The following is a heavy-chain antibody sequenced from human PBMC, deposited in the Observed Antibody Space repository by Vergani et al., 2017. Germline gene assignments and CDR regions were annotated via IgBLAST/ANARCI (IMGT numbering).Heavy chain of an antibody. V-gene: IGHV3-48*01. CDR1: GFDFSSYI. Sequence: QLVESGGGWVQPGWSLRLSCVVSGFDFSSYIMNWVRQAPGKGLEWVSFVSTGTKSQSYAESVKGRFTISRDSAKNSLYLQMDSLRAEDTAVYYCAREYSSTSGRAFDFWGQGTKVTVSS. D-gene: IGHD2-2*01. CDR2: VSTGTKSQ. CDR3: AREYSSTSGRAFDF. J-gene: IGHJ3*01.